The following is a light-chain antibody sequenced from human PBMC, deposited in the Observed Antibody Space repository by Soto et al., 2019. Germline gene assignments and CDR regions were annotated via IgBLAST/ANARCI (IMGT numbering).Light chain of an antibody. CDR1: QSVSSN. CDR2: GAS. V-gene: IGKV3-15*01. J-gene: IGKJ2*01. CDR3: QQYNNWTPIT. Sequence: EIVMTQSPATLSVSPGERATLSCRASQSVSSNFAWYQHKPGQAPRLLIYGASTRATGIPARFSGSGSGTEFTLTISSLQSEDFAVYYCQQYNNWTPITFGQGTKLEIK.